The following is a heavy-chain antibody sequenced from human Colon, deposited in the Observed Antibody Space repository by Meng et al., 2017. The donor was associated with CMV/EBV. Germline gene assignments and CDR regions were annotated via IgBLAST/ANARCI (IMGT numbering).Heavy chain of an antibody. CDR1: GYTFTSYD. CDR3: ARENSGYDNRRGFDY. V-gene: IGHV1-8*01. J-gene: IGHJ4*02. D-gene: IGHD5-12*01. CDR2: MNPNSGNT. Sequence: QVQLVQSGAEVKKPGASVKVSCKASGYTFTSYDINWVRQATGQGLEWMGWMNPNSGNTGYAQKFQGRVTMTRNTSISTAYMELSGLRSEDTAVYYCARENSGYDNRRGFDYWAREPWSPSPQ.